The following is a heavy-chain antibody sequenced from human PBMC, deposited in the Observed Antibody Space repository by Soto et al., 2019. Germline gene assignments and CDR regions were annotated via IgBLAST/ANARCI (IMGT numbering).Heavy chain of an antibody. D-gene: IGHD3-9*01. CDR1: GYTFPSNY. J-gene: IGHJ4*02. CDR2: INPSGGST. Sequence: ASVKVSSKAPGYTFPSNYIHWVRQAPEQGLEWMGIINPSGGSTSYAQKFQGRVTMTRDTSTSTVYMELSSLRSEDTAVYYCARDRAPGDDILTGYSFNYFDYWGQGTLVTVSS. CDR3: ARDRAPGDDILTGYSFNYFDY. V-gene: IGHV1-46*03.